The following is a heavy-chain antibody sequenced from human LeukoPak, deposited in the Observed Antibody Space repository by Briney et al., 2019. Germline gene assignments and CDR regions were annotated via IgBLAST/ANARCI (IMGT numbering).Heavy chain of an antibody. CDR3: AGSGGWSSYYFDY. CDR1: GYSFISYW. V-gene: IGHV5-51*01. CDR2: IYPGDSDT. D-gene: IGHD6-19*01. Sequence: KSGASLKISCKGSGYSFISYWIGWVRQLPGKGLEWMGIIYPGDSDTRYSPSFQGQVTISADKSISTAYLQWNSLKASDTAMYYCAGSGGWSSYYFDYWGQGTLVTVSS. J-gene: IGHJ4*02.